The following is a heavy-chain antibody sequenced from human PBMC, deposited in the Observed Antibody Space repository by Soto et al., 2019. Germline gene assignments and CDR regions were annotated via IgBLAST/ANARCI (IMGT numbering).Heavy chain of an antibody. CDR3: ARRGSGSYYDY. J-gene: IGHJ4*02. CDR2: ISGSGDST. V-gene: IGHV3-23*01. CDR1: GFTFSSYA. D-gene: IGHD1-26*01. Sequence: EVQLLESGGGLVQPGGSLRLSCAASGFTFSSYAMRWVRQAPGKGLEWVSAISGSGDSTYYADSVKGRFTVSRDTSKNTLYLQMNSLRAEDTAVYYCARRGSGSYYDYWGQGTRVTVSS.